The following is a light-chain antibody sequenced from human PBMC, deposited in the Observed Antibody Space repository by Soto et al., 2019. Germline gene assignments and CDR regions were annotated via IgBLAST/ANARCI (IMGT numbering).Light chain of an antibody. Sequence: DTQMTQSPSSLSASVGDRVTITCRASQSIVTYLNWYLQKQGKAPKLLIYAASSLQSGVPSRFSGSGSGTDLTITISSLQPEDFETYYCQQSYSTPITFGQGTRLEIK. J-gene: IGKJ5*01. CDR3: QQSYSTPIT. V-gene: IGKV1-39*01. CDR2: AAS. CDR1: QSIVTY.